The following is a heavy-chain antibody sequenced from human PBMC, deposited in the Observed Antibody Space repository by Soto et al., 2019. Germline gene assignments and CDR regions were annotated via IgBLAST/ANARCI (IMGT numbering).Heavy chain of an antibody. Sequence: QVQLVQSGAEVKKPGSSVKVSCKASGGTFSSYAISWVRQAPGQGLEWMGGIIPIFGTANYAQKFQGRVTITAAESASRAYMGLSSMRSEDTAVYYCARDGVVEYDFCYGYHHDGMDVWGQGTTVTDSS. CDR1: GGTFSSYA. CDR2: IIPIFGTA. CDR3: ARDGVVEYDFCYGYHHDGMDV. D-gene: IGHD3-3*01. J-gene: IGHJ6*02. V-gene: IGHV1-69*01.